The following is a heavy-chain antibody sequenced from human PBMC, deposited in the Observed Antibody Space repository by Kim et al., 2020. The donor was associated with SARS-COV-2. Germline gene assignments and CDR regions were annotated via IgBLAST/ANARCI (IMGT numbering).Heavy chain of an antibody. D-gene: IGHD3-22*01. J-gene: IGHJ3*02. CDR3: AVWGDSRGYNSTTGAFDI. V-gene: IGHV1-45*03. CDR1: GYTFTYRY. CDR2: ITPFNGNT. Sequence: SVKVSCKASGYTFTYRYLHWVRQAPRQALEWMGWITPFNGNTNYAQKFQDRVTITRDRSMSTAYMELSSLRSEDTAMYYCAVWGDSRGYNSTTGAFDIWGQGTMVTVSS.